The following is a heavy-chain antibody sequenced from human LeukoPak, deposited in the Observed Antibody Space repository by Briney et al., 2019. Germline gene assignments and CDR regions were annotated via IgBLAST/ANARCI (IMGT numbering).Heavy chain of an antibody. CDR3: ARGGGQCQS. CDR1: GYTFTSYD. V-gene: IGHV1-8*01. CDR2: MNPNSGNT. Sequence: ASVKVSCKASGYTFTSYDINWVRQATGQGLEWMGWMNPNSGNTGYAQKFQGRVTITADKSTSTAYMELSSLRSEDTAVYYCARGGGQCQSWGQGTLVTVSS. D-gene: IGHD6-19*01. J-gene: IGHJ4*02.